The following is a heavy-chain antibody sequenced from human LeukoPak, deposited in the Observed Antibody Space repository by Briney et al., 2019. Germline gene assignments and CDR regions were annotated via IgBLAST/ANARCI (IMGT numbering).Heavy chain of an antibody. CDR3: ARGQVYFDY. J-gene: IGHJ4*02. V-gene: IGHV4-59*01. CDR1: GASISSYY. Sequence: PSETLSLTCTVSGASISSYYWSWIRQPPGKGPEYIGYIYYSGYTTYNPSLKSRVTISLDTSRNKFSLKLSSVTAADTAVYYCARGQVYFDYWGQGTLVTVSS. CDR2: IYYSGYT.